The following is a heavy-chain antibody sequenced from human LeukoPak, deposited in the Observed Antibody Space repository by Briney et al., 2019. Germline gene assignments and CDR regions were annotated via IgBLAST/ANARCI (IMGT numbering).Heavy chain of an antibody. J-gene: IGHJ4*02. CDR3: AKDTQPTVTYYYDSSGFGDFDY. CDR2: ISGSGGST. D-gene: IGHD3-22*01. Sequence: GGSLRLSCAASGFTFSSYAMSWVRQAPGKGLEWVSAISGSGGSTYYADSVKGRFTISRDNSKNTLYLQMNSLRAEDTAVYYCAKDTQPTVTYYYDSSGFGDFDYWGQGTLSPSPQ. CDR1: GFTFSSYA. V-gene: IGHV3-23*01.